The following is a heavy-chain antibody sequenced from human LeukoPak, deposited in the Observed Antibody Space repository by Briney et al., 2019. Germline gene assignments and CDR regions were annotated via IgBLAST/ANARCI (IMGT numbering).Heavy chain of an antibody. CDR2: INPSGGST. Sequence: ASVKVSCKASGYTFTSYYMHWVRQAPGQGLEWMGIINPSGGSTSYAQKFQGRVTMTRDTSTSTVYMELSSLRSEDTAVYYCARDNEGYCSGGSCYGAYYFEYWGQGTLVTVSS. J-gene: IGHJ4*02. V-gene: IGHV1-46*03. D-gene: IGHD2-15*01. CDR3: ARDNEGYCSGGSCYGAYYFEY. CDR1: GYTFTSYY.